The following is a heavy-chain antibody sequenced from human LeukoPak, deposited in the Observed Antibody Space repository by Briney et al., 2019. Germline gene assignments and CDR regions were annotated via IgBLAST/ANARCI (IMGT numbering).Heavy chain of an antibody. D-gene: IGHD3-10*01. J-gene: IGHJ4*02. CDR3: TTAEDSGWFGDWC. Sequence: GGSLRLSCAASGFTFSSYAMSWVRQAPGKGLEWVSAISGSGGSTYYADSVKGRFTISRDNSKNTLYLQMNSLKTEDTAVYYCTTAEDSGWFGDWCWGQGTLVTVSS. V-gene: IGHV3-23*01. CDR2: ISGSGGST. CDR1: GFTFSSYA.